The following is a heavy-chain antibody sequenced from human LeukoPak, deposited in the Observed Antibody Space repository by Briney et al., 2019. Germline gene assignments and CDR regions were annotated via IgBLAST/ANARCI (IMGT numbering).Heavy chain of an antibody. CDR3: ARDYYYDSSGYQLDY. V-gene: IGHV4-4*07. Sequence: SETLSLTCTVSGGSISSYYWSWIRQPAGKGLEWIGRIYTSGSTNYNPSLKSRATMSVDTSKNQFSLKLSSVTAADTAVYYCARDYYYDSSGYQLDYWGQGTLVTVPS. CDR2: IYTSGST. J-gene: IGHJ4*02. CDR1: GGSISSYY. D-gene: IGHD3-22*01.